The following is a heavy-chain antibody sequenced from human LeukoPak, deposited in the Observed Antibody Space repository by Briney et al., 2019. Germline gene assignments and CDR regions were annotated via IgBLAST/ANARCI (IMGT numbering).Heavy chain of an antibody. CDR1: GGSISRSSHY. Sequence: SETLSLTCTVSGGSISRSSHYWGWIRQPPGKGLEWIGSIYYAGRTYFNPSLKSRVTISVDTSKSQFSLKLSSVTAADTAVYFCARLTDYFDSSGSYYFDYWGQGTLVTVSS. CDR2: IYYAGRT. J-gene: IGHJ4*02. CDR3: ARLTDYFDSSGSYYFDY. V-gene: IGHV4-39*01. D-gene: IGHD3-22*01.